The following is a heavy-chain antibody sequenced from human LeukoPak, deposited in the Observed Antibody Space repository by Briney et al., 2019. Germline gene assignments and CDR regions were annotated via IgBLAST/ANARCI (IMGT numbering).Heavy chain of an antibody. Sequence: KPSETLSLTCTVSGGSISSSSYYWGWIRQPPGKGLEWIGSIYYSGSTYYNPSLKSRVTISVDTSKNQFSLKLSSVTAADTAVYYCARLDIVVVPAGGAFDIWGQGTMVTVPS. CDR2: IYYSGST. J-gene: IGHJ3*02. D-gene: IGHD2-2*01. CDR1: GGSISSSSYY. CDR3: ARLDIVVVPAGGAFDI. V-gene: IGHV4-39*01.